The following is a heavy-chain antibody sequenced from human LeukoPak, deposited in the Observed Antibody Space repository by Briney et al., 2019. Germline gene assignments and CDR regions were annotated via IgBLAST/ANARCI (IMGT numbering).Heavy chain of an antibody. CDR1: GGSISSGGYS. V-gene: IGHV4-30-2*01. CDR2: IYHSGST. D-gene: IGHD3-10*01. J-gene: IGHJ5*02. Sequence: SQTLSLTCAVSGGSISSGGYSWSWIQQPPGKGLEWIGYIYHSGSTYYNPSLKSRVTISVDRSKNQFSLKLSSVTAADTAVYYCARAARTYYGSGSFPGWFDPWGQGTLVTVSS. CDR3: ARAARTYYGSGSFPGWFDP.